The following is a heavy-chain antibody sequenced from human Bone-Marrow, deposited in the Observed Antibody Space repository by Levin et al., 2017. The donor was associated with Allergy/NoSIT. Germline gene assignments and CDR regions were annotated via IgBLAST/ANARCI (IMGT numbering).Heavy chain of an antibody. D-gene: IGHD1-26*01. Sequence: LSLTCAASGFTFRSYSMSWVRPAPGKGLEWVSSISSTGTYIYYADSVKGRFTISRDNAKKSLFLQMNSLRAEDTAVYHCVREGLLGASLDYWGPGTLVTASS. CDR3: VREGLLGASLDY. V-gene: IGHV3-21*01. J-gene: IGHJ4*02. CDR2: ISSTGTYI. CDR1: GFTFRSYS.